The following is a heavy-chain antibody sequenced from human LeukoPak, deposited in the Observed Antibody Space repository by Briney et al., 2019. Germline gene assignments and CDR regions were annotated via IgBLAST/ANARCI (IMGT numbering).Heavy chain of an antibody. D-gene: IGHD2-8*01. CDR3: ARDSYCTNGVCYLDY. J-gene: IGHJ4*02. CDR1: GYTFTSYG. Sequence: ASVKVSCKASGYTFTSYGISWVRQAPGQGLEWMGWISAYNGNTNYAQKLQGRVTMTTDTSTSTAYMELRSLRSDDTAVYYYARDSYCTNGVCYLDYWGQGTLVTVSS. V-gene: IGHV1-18*01. CDR2: ISAYNGNT.